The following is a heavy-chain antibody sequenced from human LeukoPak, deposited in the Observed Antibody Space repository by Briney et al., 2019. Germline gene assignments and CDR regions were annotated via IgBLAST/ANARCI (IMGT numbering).Heavy chain of an antibody. D-gene: IGHD7-27*01. CDR1: GFTFSSDS. V-gene: IGHV3-74*01. J-gene: IGHJ4*02. CDR2: LNGDGSIT. Sequence: GGSLRLSCTASGFTFSSDSMSWVRQAPGRGLEWVSRLNGDGSITTYADSVKGRFTISRDNTKNTLYLQMDSLTAEDTAVYYCARDLGLWGQGTLVTVSS. CDR3: ARDLGL.